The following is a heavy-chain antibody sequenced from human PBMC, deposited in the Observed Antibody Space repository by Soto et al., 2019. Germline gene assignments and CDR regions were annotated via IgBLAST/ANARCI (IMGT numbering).Heavy chain of an antibody. CDR2: IYHTGTT. CDR1: GGSISSGDYS. Sequence: SVTLSLTCAVSGGSISSGDYSWSWIRQPPGKGPEWIGYIYHTGTTYYNPSLKSRITISVDTSNNQLSLKLTSVTAADTAVYYCARGGLGWELFDYWGQGTLVTVSS. V-gene: IGHV4-30-2*01. CDR3: ARGGLGWELFDY. J-gene: IGHJ4*02. D-gene: IGHD1-26*01.